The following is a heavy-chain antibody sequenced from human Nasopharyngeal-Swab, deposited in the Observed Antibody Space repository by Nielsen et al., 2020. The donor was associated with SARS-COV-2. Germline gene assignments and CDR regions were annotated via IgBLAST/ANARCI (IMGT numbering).Heavy chain of an antibody. V-gene: IGHV1-18*01. CDR2: VSAYNGNT. CDR3: ARFPAGGYYDSSGYYYWYFDL. Sequence: ASVKVSCKASGYTFTSYGISWVRQAPGQGLEWMGGVSAYNGNTNYAQKLQGRVTITTDTSTSTAYMELRSLRSDDTAVYYCARFPAGGYYDSSGYYYWYFDLWGRGTLVTVSS. J-gene: IGHJ2*01. CDR1: GYTFTSYG. D-gene: IGHD3-22*01.